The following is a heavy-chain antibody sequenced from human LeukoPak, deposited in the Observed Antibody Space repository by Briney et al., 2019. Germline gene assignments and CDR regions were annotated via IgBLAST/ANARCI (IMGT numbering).Heavy chain of an antibody. Sequence: SETLSLTCTVSGGSISSYYWSWIRQPAGKGLEWIGRIYTSGSTNYNPSLKSRVTMSVDTSKNQFSLKLSSVTAADTAVYYCASSGWVLGAFDIWGQGTMVTVSS. V-gene: IGHV4-4*07. CDR2: IYTSGST. CDR1: GGSISSYY. J-gene: IGHJ3*02. CDR3: ASSGWVLGAFDI. D-gene: IGHD6-19*01.